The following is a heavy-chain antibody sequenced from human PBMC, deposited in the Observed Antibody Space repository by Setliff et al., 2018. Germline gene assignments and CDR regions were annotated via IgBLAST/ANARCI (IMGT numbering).Heavy chain of an antibody. CDR3: AKVRSSAWSIVYYYMDV. CDR2: IKSKTDGGTT. D-gene: IGHD6-13*01. Sequence: GGSLRLSCAASGFTFSNAWMSWVRQAPGKGLEWVGRIKSKTDGGTTDYAAPVKGRFTISRDDSKNTLYLQMNSLKTEDTAVYYCAKVRSSAWSIVYYYMDVWGKGTTVTVSS. J-gene: IGHJ6*03. V-gene: IGHV3-15*01. CDR1: GFTFSNAW.